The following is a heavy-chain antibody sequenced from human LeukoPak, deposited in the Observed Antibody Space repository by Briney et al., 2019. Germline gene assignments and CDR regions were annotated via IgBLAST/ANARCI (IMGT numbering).Heavy chain of an antibody. J-gene: IGHJ4*02. CDR1: GGSISRSNW. CDR3: ARDHTVTTFNY. CDR2: IYDNGST. Sequence: PSETLSLTCAVPGGSISRSNWWSWVRQSPGKGLEWIGEIYDNGSTNYNPSLKSRVTISVDKSKNQFSLKLSSVTAADTAVYYCARDHTVTTFNYWGQGTLVTVSS. V-gene: IGHV4-4*02. D-gene: IGHD4-17*01.